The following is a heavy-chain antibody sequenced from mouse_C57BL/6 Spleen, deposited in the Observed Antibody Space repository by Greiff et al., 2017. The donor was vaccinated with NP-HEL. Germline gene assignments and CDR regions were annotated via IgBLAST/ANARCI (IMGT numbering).Heavy chain of an antibody. CDR2: IYPGDGDT. D-gene: IGHD1-1*01. CDR3: ARSYGSSLYYFDY. Sequence: QVQLKESGPELVKPGASVKISCKASGYAFSSSWMNWVKQRPGKGLEWIGRIYPGDGDTNYNGKFKGKATLTADKSSSTAYMQLSSLTSEDSAVYFCARSYGSSLYYFDYWGQGTTLTVSS. V-gene: IGHV1-82*01. CDR1: GYAFSSSW. J-gene: IGHJ2*01.